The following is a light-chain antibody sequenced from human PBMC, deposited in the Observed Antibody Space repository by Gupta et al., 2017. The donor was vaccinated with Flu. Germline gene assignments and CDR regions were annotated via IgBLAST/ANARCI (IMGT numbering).Light chain of an antibody. V-gene: IGKV3-11*01. J-gene: IGKJ3*01. CDR2: DTS. CDR3: QQRSSWPRT. CDR1: QSITRY. Sequence: EIVLTQSPATLSLSPGERATLSCRASQSITRYLAWYQQKPGQAPRLLIYDTSNRATGIPARFSGSGSETDFTLTISSLEPEDFAVYYCQQRSSWPRTFGHGTKVDIK.